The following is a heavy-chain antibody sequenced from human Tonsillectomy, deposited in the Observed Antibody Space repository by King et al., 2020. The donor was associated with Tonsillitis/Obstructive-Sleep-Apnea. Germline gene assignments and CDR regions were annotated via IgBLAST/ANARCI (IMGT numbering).Heavy chain of an antibody. CDR1: GYTFTSHG. J-gene: IGHJ5*02. Sequence: QLVQSGAEVKKPGASVKVSCKASGYTFTSHGITWVRQVPGQGPEWMGWISANNYKTNYAQKFQGRVTMTTDTATSTAYMELTSRRSDDTAVYYCARNSGSYHFWGGALITWGQGTLVTVSS. V-gene: IGHV1-18*01. D-gene: IGHD1-26*01. CDR3: ARNSGSYHFWGGALIT. CDR2: ISANNYKT.